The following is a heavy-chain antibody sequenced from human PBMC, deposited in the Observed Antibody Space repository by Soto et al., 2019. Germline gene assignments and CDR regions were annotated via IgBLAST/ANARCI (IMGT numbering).Heavy chain of an antibody. D-gene: IGHD5-18*01. J-gene: IGHJ4*02. CDR1: GGTFSSYA. CDR2: IIPIFGTA. Sequence: ASVKVSCKASGGTFSSYAISWVRQAPGQGLEWMGGIIPIFGTANYAQKFQGRVTITADESTSTAYMELSSLRSEDTAVYYCARSGTARVTYFHXWGQGTLVTVSX. V-gene: IGHV1-69*13. CDR3: ARSGTARVTYFHX.